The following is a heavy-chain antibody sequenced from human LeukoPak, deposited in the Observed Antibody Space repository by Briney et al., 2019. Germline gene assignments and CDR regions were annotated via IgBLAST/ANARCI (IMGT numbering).Heavy chain of an antibody. V-gene: IGHV4-59*08. D-gene: IGHD3-10*01. CDR2: IFHSGST. Sequence: SETLSLTCTVSGGSISSYYWSWIRQPPGKGLEWIGYIFHSGSTSYSPSLKSRVTMSVDTSKSQFSLKLSSVTAADTAVYYCARHSQVVRGWFDPWGQGTLVTVSS. CDR1: GGSISSYY. J-gene: IGHJ5*02. CDR3: ARHSQVVRGWFDP.